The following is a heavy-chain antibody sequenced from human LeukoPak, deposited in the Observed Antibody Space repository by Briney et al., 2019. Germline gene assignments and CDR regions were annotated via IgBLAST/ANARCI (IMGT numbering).Heavy chain of an antibody. CDR2: ISCDGDRR. V-gene: IGHV3-23*01. CDR1: GFTFSSFA. J-gene: IGHJ4*02. Sequence: GGSLRLSCAASGFTFSSFAVSWVRQAPGKGLERVSSISCDGDRRYYADSVKGRFTISRDNSKNTLYLQMNSLRAEDTAVYYCAKEGVAVTDRGAYFDYWGQGTLVTVSS. D-gene: IGHD2-21*02. CDR3: AKEGVAVTDRGAYFDY.